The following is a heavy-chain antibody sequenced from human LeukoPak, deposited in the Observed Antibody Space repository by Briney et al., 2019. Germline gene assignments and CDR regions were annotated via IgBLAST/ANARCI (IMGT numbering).Heavy chain of an antibody. CDR2: IKQDGSEE. CDR1: GFTFSSYW. CDR3: LYGGYFQH. D-gene: IGHD3-16*01. Sequence: PGGSLRLSCAASGFTFSSYWMSWVRQAPGKGLEWVANIKQDGSEEYYVDSVKGRFTISRDNAKNTLYLQMNSLRAEDTAVYFCLYGGYFQHWGQGTLVTVSS. V-gene: IGHV3-7*01. J-gene: IGHJ1*01.